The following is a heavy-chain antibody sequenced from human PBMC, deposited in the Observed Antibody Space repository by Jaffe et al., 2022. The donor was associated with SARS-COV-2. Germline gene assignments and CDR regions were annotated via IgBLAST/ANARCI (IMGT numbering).Heavy chain of an antibody. CDR2: IIPLLGTT. CDR3: ARDRTVSVAGTTWFDP. V-gene: IGHV1-69*01. Sequence: QVHLVQSGAEVKKPGSSVKVSCKASGDSFSSYDFSWLRQAPGQGLEWMGGIIPLLGTTNYAQNFQGRVTITADESTTTIYMELSSLRSEDTAIYYCARDRTVSVAGTTWFDPWGQGTLVTVSS. D-gene: IGHD6-19*01. J-gene: IGHJ5*02. CDR1: GDSFSSYD.